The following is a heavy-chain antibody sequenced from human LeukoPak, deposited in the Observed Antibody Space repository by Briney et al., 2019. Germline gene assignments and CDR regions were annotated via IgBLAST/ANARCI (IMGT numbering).Heavy chain of an antibody. CDR2: ISGSADRI. CDR1: GFTFNSYA. V-gene: IGHV3-23*01. Sequence: GSLRLSCVASGFTFNSYAITWVRQAPGKGLEWVSVISGSADRIYYADSVKGRFTISRDNSKNTLYLQMSSLRAEDTAVYYCAKDREYSGSYNFDYWGQGTLVTVSS. CDR3: AKDREYSGSYNFDY. J-gene: IGHJ4*02. D-gene: IGHD1-26*01.